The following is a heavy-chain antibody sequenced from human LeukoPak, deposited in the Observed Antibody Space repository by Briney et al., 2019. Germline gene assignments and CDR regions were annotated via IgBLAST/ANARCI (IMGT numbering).Heavy chain of an antibody. Sequence: GGSLRLSCAASGFTFSSYSMSWVRQAPGKGLEWVSYISRSSSTIYYANSVKGRFTISRDNGESSLYLQMNSRRGEDTAVYYCARVAQEYCSGTSCYTGSFDYWGQGILVTVSS. D-gene: IGHD2-2*02. V-gene: IGHV3-48*01. CDR2: ISRSSSTI. J-gene: IGHJ4*02. CDR1: GFTFSSYS. CDR3: ARVAQEYCSGTSCYTGSFDY.